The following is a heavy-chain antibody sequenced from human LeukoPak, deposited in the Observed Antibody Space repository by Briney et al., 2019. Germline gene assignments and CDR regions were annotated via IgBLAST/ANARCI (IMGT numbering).Heavy chain of an antibody. Sequence: PGGSLRLSCEASGFTFSTYWMSWVHQAPGKGLEWVANIKQDGSEKYYADSVKGRFTISRDNAKNSLYLQMNSLRAEDTAMYYCARDSAGNDYWGQGTLVTVSS. D-gene: IGHD6-13*01. CDR2: IKQDGSEK. V-gene: IGHV3-7*01. CDR1: GFTFSTYW. J-gene: IGHJ4*02. CDR3: ARDSAGNDY.